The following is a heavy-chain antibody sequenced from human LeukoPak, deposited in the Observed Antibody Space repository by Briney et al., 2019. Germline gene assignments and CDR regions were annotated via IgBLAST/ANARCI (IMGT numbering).Heavy chain of an antibody. CDR1: GMSITSRHY. V-gene: IGHV4-38-2*02. Sequence: PPETLSLACSVSGMSITSRHYWGWIRQPPGKGLEWIGSTSHSDSPYYNPSLESRVTISLDTSRNQFSLKLTSVTAADTAVYYCARDFGETSLPNWFDPWGQGTLVIVSS. D-gene: IGHD3-16*01. CDR3: ARDFGETSLPNWFDP. J-gene: IGHJ5*02. CDR2: TSHSDSP.